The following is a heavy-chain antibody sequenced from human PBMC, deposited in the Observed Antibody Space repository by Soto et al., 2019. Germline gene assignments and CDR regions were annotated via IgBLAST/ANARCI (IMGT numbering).Heavy chain of an antibody. J-gene: IGHJ4*02. CDR2: IYYSGST. CDR3: ARHDHGAFDY. V-gene: IGHV4-59*08. CDR1: GGSISSYY. Sequence: SETLSLTCTVSGGSISSYYWSWIRQPPGRGLEWIGYIYYSGSTNYNPSLKSRVTISVDTSKNQFSLKLSSVTAADTAVYYCARHDHGAFDYWGQGTLVTVS. D-gene: IGHD3-10*01.